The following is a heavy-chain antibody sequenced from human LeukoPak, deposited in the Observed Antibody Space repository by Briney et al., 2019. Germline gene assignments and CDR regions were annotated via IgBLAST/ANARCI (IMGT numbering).Heavy chain of an antibody. V-gene: IGHV3-23*01. Sequence: PGGSLRLSCAAPGFTFSSYALSWVRQAPGKGLEWVSAISGSGDSTHYADSVKGRFTISRDNSKNTLYLQMNTLRAEDTALYYCAKGSSSWYPFDYWGQGTLVTVSS. CDR2: ISGSGDST. D-gene: IGHD6-13*01. CDR1: GFTFSSYA. CDR3: AKGSSSWYPFDY. J-gene: IGHJ4*02.